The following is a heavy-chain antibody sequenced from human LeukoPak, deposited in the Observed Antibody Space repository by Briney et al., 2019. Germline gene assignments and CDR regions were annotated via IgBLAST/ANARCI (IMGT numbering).Heavy chain of an antibody. V-gene: IGHV3-15*01. CDR3: TTGYSSWSLPQH. CDR1: GFTFSNAW. D-gene: IGHD6-13*01. Sequence: GGSLRLSCAASGFTFSNAWMSWVRQAPGKGLEWVGRIKSKTDGGTTDYAAPVKGRFTISRDDSKNTLYLQMNSLKTEDTAVYYCTTGYSSWSLPQHWGQGTLVTVSS. CDR2: IKSKTDGGTT. J-gene: IGHJ1*01.